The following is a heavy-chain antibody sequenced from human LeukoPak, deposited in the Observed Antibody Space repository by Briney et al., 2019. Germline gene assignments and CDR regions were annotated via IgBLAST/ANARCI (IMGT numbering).Heavy chain of an antibody. V-gene: IGHV3-30-3*01. CDR2: ISYDGATK. CDR3: AKDLGTYGSGSYY. CDR1: GFTFNTYA. D-gene: IGHD3-10*01. J-gene: IGHJ4*02. Sequence: PGGSLRLSCTASGFTFNTYAIHWVRQAPGKGLQWVAVISYDGATKHYSDSAKGRFTISRDNSKNTLYLQMNSLRAEDTAVYYCAKDLGTYGSGSYYWGQGTLVTVSS.